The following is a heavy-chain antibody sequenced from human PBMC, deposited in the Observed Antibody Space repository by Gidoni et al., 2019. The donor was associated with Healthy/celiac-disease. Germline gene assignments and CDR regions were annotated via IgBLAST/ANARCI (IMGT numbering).Heavy chain of an antibody. V-gene: IGHV3-11*01. CDR1: GFTFSDYY. CDR3: ASDPGLNVAVAAFDP. CDR2: ISSSFSTI. Sequence: QVQLVESGGGLGMPGGSLRPSCAASGFTFSDYYMSWIRQAPGKGLEWFSYISSSFSTIYYADSVKGRFTLSRDNAKNSLYLQMNSLRAEDTAVYYCASDPGLNVAVAAFDPWGQGTLVTVSS. D-gene: IGHD6-19*01. J-gene: IGHJ5*02.